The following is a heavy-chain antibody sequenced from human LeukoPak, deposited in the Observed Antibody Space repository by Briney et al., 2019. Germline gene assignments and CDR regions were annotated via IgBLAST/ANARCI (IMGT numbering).Heavy chain of an antibody. CDR3: AFSGGSCYQCFQH. Sequence: SETLSLTCAVSGGSISNSNWWSWVRQPPGKGLEWIGEIYHSGSTNYNPSLKSRVTISVDKSKNQFSLKLSSVTAADTAVYYCAFSGGSCYQCFQHWGQVTLVTVSS. CDR2: IYHSGST. J-gene: IGHJ1*01. D-gene: IGHD2-15*01. V-gene: IGHV4-4*02. CDR1: GGSISNSNW.